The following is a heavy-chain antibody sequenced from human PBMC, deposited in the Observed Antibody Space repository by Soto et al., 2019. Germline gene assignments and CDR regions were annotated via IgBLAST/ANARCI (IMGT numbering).Heavy chain of an antibody. D-gene: IGHD4-17*01. J-gene: IGHJ4*02. CDR2: INHSGST. V-gene: IGHV4-34*01. CDR1: GGSFSGYY. CDR3: ARGMTTVTTLDY. Sequence: SETLSLTCAVYGGSFSGYYWSWIRQPPGEGLEWIGEINHSGSTNYNPSLKSRVTISVDTSKSQFSLKLSSVTAADTAVYYCARGMTTVTTLDYWGQGTLVTVSS.